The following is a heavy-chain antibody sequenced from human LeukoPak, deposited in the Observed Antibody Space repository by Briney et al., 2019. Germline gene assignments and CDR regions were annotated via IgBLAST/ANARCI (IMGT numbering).Heavy chain of an antibody. CDR2: TYYRSKWYN. J-gene: IGHJ4*02. V-gene: IGHV6-1*01. Sequence: QTLSLTCAISGDTVSTNTAAWNWIRQSPSRGLEWLGRTYYRSKWYNDYAISVKSRITINPDTSKNQFPLQLNSVTPEDTAVYYCARGSTTGTPGLDYWGQGTLVTVSS. CDR1: GDTVSTNTAA. CDR3: ARGSTTGTPGLDY. D-gene: IGHD1-1*01.